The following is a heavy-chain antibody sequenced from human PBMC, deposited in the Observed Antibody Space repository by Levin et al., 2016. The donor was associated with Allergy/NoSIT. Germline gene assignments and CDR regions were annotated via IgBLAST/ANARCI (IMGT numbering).Heavy chain of an antibody. J-gene: IGHJ6*02. CDR2: IYYSGST. Sequence: SETLSLTCTVSGGSISSYYWSWIRQPPGKRLEWIGYIYYSGSTNYNPSLKSRVTISVDTSKNQFSLKLSSVTAADTAVYYCARYRRQQLVLKTYYYGMDVWGQGTTVTVSS. V-gene: IGHV4-59*08. CDR3: ARYRRQQLVLKTYYYGMDV. CDR1: GGSISSYY. D-gene: IGHD6-13*01.